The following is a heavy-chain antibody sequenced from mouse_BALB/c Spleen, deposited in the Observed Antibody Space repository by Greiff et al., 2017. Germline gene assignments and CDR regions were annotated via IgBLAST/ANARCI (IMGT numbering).Heavy chain of an antibody. CDR3: TNWDYAMDY. CDR2: IYPSDSYT. D-gene: IGHD4-1*01. V-gene: IGHV1-69*02. CDR1: GYTFTSYW. Sequence: QVQLKQPGAELVRPGASVKLSCKASGYTFTSYWINWVKQRPGQGLEWIGNIYPSDSYTNYNQKFKDKATLTVDKSSSTAYMQLSSPTSEDSAVYYCTNWDYAMDYWGQGTSVTVSS. J-gene: IGHJ4*01.